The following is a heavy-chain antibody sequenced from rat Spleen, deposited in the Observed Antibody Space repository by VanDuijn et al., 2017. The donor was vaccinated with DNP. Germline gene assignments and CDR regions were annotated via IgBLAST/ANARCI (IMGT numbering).Heavy chain of an antibody. J-gene: IGHJ2*01. CDR2: ISYSGST. CDR1: GYSITSNY. D-gene: IGHD1-7*01. CDR3: ARWTRYFDY. V-gene: IGHV3-1*01. Sequence: EVQLQESGPGLVEPSQSLSLTCSVTGYSITSNYWGWIRKFPGNKLKYIGHISYSGSTNYNPSLKSRLSITRDTSKNHFFLHLNSVTTEDTATYYCARWTRYFDYWGQGVMVTVSS.